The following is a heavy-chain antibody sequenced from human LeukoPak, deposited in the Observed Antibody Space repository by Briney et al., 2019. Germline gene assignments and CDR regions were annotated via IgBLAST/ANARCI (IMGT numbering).Heavy chain of an antibody. CDR1: GYTFADFY. V-gene: IGHV1-2*02. CDR3: ARSEYQLRRQDAFDI. J-gene: IGHJ3*02. D-gene: IGHD2-2*01. Sequence: ASLKVSCKTSGYTFADFYLHWVRQAPGRGLEWMGWIYPKSGGTIYAQKFQGRVTMTRDTSISTAYMELSRLRSDDTAVYYCARSEYQLRRQDAFDIWGQGTMVTVSS. CDR2: IYPKSGGT.